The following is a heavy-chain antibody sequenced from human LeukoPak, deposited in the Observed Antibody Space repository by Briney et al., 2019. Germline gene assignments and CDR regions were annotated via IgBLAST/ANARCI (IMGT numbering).Heavy chain of an antibody. V-gene: IGHV1-2*02. J-gene: IGHJ4*02. D-gene: IGHD3-22*01. CDR1: GYTFTGYY. Sequence: GASVKVSCKASGYTFTGYYMHWVRQAPGQGLEWMGWINPNSGGTNYAQKFQGRVTMTRDTSISTAYMELSRLRSDDTAVYYCARERGFNYYDSSGFDYWGQGTLVTVSS. CDR2: INPNSGGT. CDR3: ARERGFNYYDSSGFDY.